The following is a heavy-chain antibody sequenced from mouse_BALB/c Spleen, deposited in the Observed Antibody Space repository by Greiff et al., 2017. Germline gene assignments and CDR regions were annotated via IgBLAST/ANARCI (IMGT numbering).Heavy chain of an antibody. CDR1: GFSLTSYG. J-gene: IGHJ4*01. CDR2: IWSGGST. Sequence: VQLQQSGPGLVQPSQSLSITCTVSGFSLTSYGVHWVRQSPGKGLEWLGVIWSGGSTDYNAAFISRLSISKDNSKSQVFFKMNSLQANDTAIYYCARWDGNYEGDAMDYWGQGTSVTVSS. D-gene: IGHD2-1*01. V-gene: IGHV2-2*02. CDR3: ARWDGNYEGDAMDY.